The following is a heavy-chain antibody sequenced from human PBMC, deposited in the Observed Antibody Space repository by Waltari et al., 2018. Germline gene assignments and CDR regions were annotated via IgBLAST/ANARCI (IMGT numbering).Heavy chain of an antibody. V-gene: IGHV1-2*02. CDR3: ARELNRSNPRLRQSPIDP. Sequence: QVQLVQSGAEVKKPGASVKVSCKASGYTFTGYYMHWVRQAPGQGLEWMGWINPNRGGTNNAQKFQGGVTMTRETSISTAYMELSRLRSDDTAVYYCARELNRSNPRLRQSPIDPWGQGTLVTVSS. J-gene: IGHJ5*02. CDR2: INPNRGGT. D-gene: IGHD3-16*01. CDR1: GYTFTGYY.